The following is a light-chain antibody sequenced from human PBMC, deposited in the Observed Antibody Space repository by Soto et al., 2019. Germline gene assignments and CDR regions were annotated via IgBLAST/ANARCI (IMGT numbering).Light chain of an antibody. J-gene: IGKJ1*01. CDR3: QQSYITSWT. V-gene: IGKV1-39*01. CDR2: AAS. Sequence: DIPMTQSPSSLSASVGDRVTITCRASQSISSYLNWYQQKPGKAPKLLIYAASSLQSGVPSRFSGSGSGTDFTLTISSLQPEDFATYCCQQSYITSWTFGQGTKVEIK. CDR1: QSISSY.